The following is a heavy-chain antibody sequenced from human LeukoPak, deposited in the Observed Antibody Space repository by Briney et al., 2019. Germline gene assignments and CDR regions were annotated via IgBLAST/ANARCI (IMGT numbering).Heavy chain of an antibody. Sequence: GGSLRLSCAASGFTFSGYAMPWVRQAPGKGLEWVAVISYDGSNKYYADSVKGRFTISRDNSKNTLYLQMNSLRAEDTAVYYCARDSGYSSGWYQDYWGQGTLVTVSS. CDR1: GFTFSGYA. CDR2: ISYDGSNK. V-gene: IGHV3-30-3*01. J-gene: IGHJ4*02. D-gene: IGHD6-19*01. CDR3: ARDSGYSSGWYQDY.